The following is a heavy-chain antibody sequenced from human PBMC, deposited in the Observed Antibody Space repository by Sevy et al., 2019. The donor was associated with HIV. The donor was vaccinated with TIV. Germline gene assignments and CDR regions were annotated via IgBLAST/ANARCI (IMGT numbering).Heavy chain of an antibody. CDR3: AREHSSGWYIDY. D-gene: IGHD6-19*01. CDR2: IYYSGST. V-gene: IGHV4-61*01. Sequence: SETLSLTCTVSGGSVSSGSYYWSWIRQPPGKGLEWIGYIYYSGSTNYNPSLKSRVTISVDTSKNQFSLKLSSVTAVDTAVYYCAREHSSGWYIDYWGQGTLVTVSS. J-gene: IGHJ4*02. CDR1: GGSVSSGSYY.